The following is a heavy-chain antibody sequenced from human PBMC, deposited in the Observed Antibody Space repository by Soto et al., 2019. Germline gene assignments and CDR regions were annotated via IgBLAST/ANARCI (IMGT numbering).Heavy chain of an antibody. V-gene: IGHV1-58*02. D-gene: IGHD3-9*01. CDR2: IVVGSGNT. J-gene: IGHJ2*01. CDR3: AHSYYDILTGYYPYWYFDL. CDR1: GFTFTSSA. Sequence: QMQLVQSGPEVKKPGTSVKVSCKASGFTFTSSAMQWVRQARGQRLEWIGWIVVGSGNTNYAQKFQERVTITRDMSTSTAYMELSSLRSEDTAVYYCAHSYYDILTGYYPYWYFDLWGRGTLVTVSS.